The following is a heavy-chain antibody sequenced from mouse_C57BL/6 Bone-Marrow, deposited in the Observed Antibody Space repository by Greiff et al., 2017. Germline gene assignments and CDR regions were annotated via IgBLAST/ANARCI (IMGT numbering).Heavy chain of an antibody. V-gene: IGHV1-72*01. D-gene: IGHD2-4*01. CDR3: ASRYYEYARVPFDY. CDR2: IDPNSGGT. CDR1: GYTFTSYW. J-gene: IGHJ2*01. Sequence: QVQLQQPGAELVKPGASVKLSCKASGYTFTSYWMHWVKQRPGRGLEWIGRIDPNSGGTKYNEKFKSKATLTVDKSSSTAYMQLSSLASEDSAVYYCASRYYEYARVPFDYWGQGTTLTVSS.